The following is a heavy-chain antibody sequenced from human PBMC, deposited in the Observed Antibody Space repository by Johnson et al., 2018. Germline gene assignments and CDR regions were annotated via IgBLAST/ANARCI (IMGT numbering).Heavy chain of an antibody. Sequence: QVQLVESGGGVVKPGRSLRLSCAASGFTFSTYGMHWVRPAPGKGLEWVAVISYAGRNKSYADAVKGRFTISRDKSKNTVYLQMNSLREEEPGVYYCARDLFGVVIILDYYYYYGMDVWGQGTTVTVSS. CDR2: ISYAGRNK. J-gene: IGHJ6*02. CDR1: GFTFSTYG. V-gene: IGHV3-30*03. CDR3: ARDLFGVVIILDYYYYYGMDV. D-gene: IGHD3-3*01.